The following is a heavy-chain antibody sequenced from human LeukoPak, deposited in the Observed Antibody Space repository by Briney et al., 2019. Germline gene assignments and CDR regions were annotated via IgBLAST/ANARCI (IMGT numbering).Heavy chain of an antibody. J-gene: IGHJ4*02. V-gene: IGHV4-4*02. CDR1: GGSISSSNW. CDR3: ARGFDYYGSGSYYSYYFDY. D-gene: IGHD3-10*01. CDR2: IYHSGST. Sequence: SGTLSLTCAVSGGSISSSNWWSWVRQPPGKGLEWIGEIYHSGSTNYNPSLKSRVTISVDKSKNQFSLKLSSVTAADTAVYYCARGFDYYGSGSYYSYYFDYWGQGTLVTVSS.